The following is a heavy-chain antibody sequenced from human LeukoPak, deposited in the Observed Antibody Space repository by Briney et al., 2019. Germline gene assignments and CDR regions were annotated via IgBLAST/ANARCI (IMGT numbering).Heavy chain of an antibody. J-gene: IGHJ4*02. CDR1: GGSISSYY. CDR3: ARCLPGYIPHYFDY. CDR2: IYYSGST. D-gene: IGHD3-9*01. Sequence: SETLSLTCNVSGGSISSYYWSWIRQPPGNGLEWIGYIYYSGSTNYNPSLKSRVTISVDTSRNQFSLKLSSVTAADTALYYCARCLPGYIPHYFDYWGQGILVTVSS. V-gene: IGHV4-59*01.